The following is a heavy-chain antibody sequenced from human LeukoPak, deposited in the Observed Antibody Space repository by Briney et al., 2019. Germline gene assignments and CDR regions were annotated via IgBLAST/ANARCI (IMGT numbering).Heavy chain of an antibody. D-gene: IGHD3-22*01. CDR1: GFTFSSYA. V-gene: IGHV3-7*01. J-gene: IGHJ4*02. CDR3: ARVRGGYPFDY. CDR2: IKQEGSEK. Sequence: GGSLRLSCAASGFTFSSYAMSWVRQAPGKGLEWVANIKQEGSEKYYVDSVKGRFTISRDNAKNSLYLQMNSLRAEDTAVYYCARVRGGYPFDYWGQGTLVTVSS.